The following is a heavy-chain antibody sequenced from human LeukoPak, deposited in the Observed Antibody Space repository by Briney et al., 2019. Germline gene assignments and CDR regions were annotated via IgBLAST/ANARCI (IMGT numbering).Heavy chain of an antibody. V-gene: IGHV1-8*03. D-gene: IGHD2-2*02. Sequence: ASVKVSCKASGGTFSSYAISWVRQAPGQGLEWMGWMNPNSGNTGYAQKFQGRVTITRNTSISTAYMELSSLRSDDTAVYYCAIDCSSTSCYRWGNFDYWGQGTLVTVSS. J-gene: IGHJ4*02. CDR2: MNPNSGNT. CDR3: AIDCSSTSCYRWGNFDY. CDR1: GGTFSSYA.